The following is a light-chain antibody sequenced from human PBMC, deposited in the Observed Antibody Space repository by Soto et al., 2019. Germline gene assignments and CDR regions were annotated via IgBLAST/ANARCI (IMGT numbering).Light chain of an antibody. CDR3: CSYAGSVTSVV. CDR1: SSEVGSYNL. CDR2: DVS. V-gene: IGLV2-23*02. Sequence: QSALSQPASVSGSPGQSITISCTGTSSEVGSYNLVSWYQQHPGKAPKLMIYDVSKRPSGVSNRFSGSKSGNTASLTISGLQAEDEADYHCCSYAGSVTSVVFGGGTKLTVL. J-gene: IGLJ2*01.